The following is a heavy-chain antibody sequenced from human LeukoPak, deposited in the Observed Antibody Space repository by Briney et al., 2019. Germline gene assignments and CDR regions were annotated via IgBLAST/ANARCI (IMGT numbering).Heavy chain of an antibody. Sequence: TSETLSLSCAVYGGSFSDHYWSWIRQPPGKGLEWIGEINHSGSTNYNPSLKSRVTISVDTSTNQFSLKLSSVTAADTAVYYCARVVENALVAVGFDAFDICGQGTMVTVSS. CDR3: ARVVENALVAVGFDAFDI. J-gene: IGHJ3*02. D-gene: IGHD6-19*01. CDR2: INHSGST. CDR1: GGSFSDHY. V-gene: IGHV4-34*01.